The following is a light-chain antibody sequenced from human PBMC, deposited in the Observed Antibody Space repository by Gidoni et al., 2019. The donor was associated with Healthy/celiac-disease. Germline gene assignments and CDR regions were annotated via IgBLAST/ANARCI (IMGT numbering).Light chain of an antibody. J-gene: IGKJ2*01. Sequence: IQMTQSPSSLSASVGARVTITCQTRPDISNSLNWYQQKPGKAPKLLIYDASKLETGVPSRFSGSGSGTDFTFTSSSLQPDDIATYYCQRYDNLWYTFGQGTKLEIK. V-gene: IGKV1-33*01. CDR1: PDISNS. CDR3: QRYDNLWYT. CDR2: DAS.